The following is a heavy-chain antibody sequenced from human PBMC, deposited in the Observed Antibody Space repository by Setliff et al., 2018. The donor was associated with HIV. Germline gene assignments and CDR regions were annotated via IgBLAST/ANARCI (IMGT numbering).Heavy chain of an antibody. CDR2: ISAYNGNT. J-gene: IGHJ6*03. V-gene: IGHV1-18*01. CDR3: ARGPNYQDYSYYMDV. Sequence: ASVKVSCKASGYTFTSYGISWVRQAPGQGLEWMGWISAYNGNTNYAQKLQGRVTMTTDTSTSTAYMELRSLRSDDTAVYYCARGPNYQDYSYYMDVWGKGTTVTVSS. CDR1: GYTFTSYG. D-gene: IGHD2-2*01.